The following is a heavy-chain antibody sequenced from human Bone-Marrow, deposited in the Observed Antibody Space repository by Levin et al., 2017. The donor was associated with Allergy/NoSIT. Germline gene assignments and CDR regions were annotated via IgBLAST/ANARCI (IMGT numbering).Heavy chain of an antibody. Sequence: GGSLRLSCAASGFTFSSYSMNWVRQAPGKGLEWVSSISSSSSYIYYADSVKGRFTISRDNAKNSLYLQMNSLRAEDTAVYYCARDTPTVVWSGYSNHNPYYFDYWGQGTLVTVSS. CDR3: ARDTPTVVWSGYSNHNPYYFDY. V-gene: IGHV3-21*01. D-gene: IGHD3-3*01. CDR1: GFTFSSYS. J-gene: IGHJ4*02. CDR2: ISSSSSYI.